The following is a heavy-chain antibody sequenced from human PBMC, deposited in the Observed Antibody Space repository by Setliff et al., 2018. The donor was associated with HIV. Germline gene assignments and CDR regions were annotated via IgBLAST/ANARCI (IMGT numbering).Heavy chain of an antibody. V-gene: IGHV4-34*01. CDR1: GGSFSGYY. CDR3: ARLSDTAMASFDS. CDR2: IHHSRRT. Sequence: PSETLSLTCAVYGGSFSGYYWSWIRQSPEKGLEWIGEIHHSRRTNYSPSLKSRVAISLDTSKNQFSLKLTSVTAADTAVFYCARLSDTAMASFDSWGQGILVTVSS. D-gene: IGHD5-18*01. J-gene: IGHJ4*02.